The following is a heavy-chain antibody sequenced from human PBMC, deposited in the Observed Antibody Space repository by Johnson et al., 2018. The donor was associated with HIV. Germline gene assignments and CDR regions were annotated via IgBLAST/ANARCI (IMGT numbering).Heavy chain of an antibody. CDR1: GFTFSIYA. V-gene: IGHV3-30*04. Sequence: QVHLVEAGGAVVQPGSFLRLSCAALGFTFSIYAMHWVRQAPGKGLEWVAVISYDGSNNYYTDSVKGRFTISSDNSKNTLYLQMNSLRPEDTAVYYCARDGHSSTPRCAFDIWGQGTMVTVSS. J-gene: IGHJ3*02. D-gene: IGHD6-13*01. CDR3: ARDGHSSTPRCAFDI. CDR2: ISYDGSNN.